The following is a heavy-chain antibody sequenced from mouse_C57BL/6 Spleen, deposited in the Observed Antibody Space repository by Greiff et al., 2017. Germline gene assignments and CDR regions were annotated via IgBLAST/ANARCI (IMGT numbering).Heavy chain of an antibody. J-gene: IGHJ4*01. D-gene: IGHD1-1*01. Sequence: VQLQQSGAELARPGASVKLSCKASGYTFTSYGISWVKQRTGQGLEWIGEIYPRSGNTYYNEKFKGKATLTADKSSSTAYMELRRLTSEDSAVYFCARFNYYGSSRYYAMGYWGQGTSVTVSS. CDR1: GYTFTSYG. CDR2: IYPRSGNT. V-gene: IGHV1-81*01. CDR3: ARFNYYGSSRYYAMGY.